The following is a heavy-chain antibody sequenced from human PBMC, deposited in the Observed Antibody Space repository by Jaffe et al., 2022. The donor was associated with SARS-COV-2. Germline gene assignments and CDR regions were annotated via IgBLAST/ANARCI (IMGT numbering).Heavy chain of an antibody. CDR2: IYPGDSDT. D-gene: IGHD3-22*01. J-gene: IGHJ3*02. CDR1: GYSFTSYW. Sequence: EVQLVQSGAEVKKPGESLKISCKGSGYSFTSYWIGWVRQMPGKGLEWMGIIYPGDSDTRYSPSFQGQVTISADKSISTAYLQWSSLKASDTAMYYCARQRLDYYDSSGYADAFDIWGQGTMVTVSS. V-gene: IGHV5-51*01. CDR3: ARQRLDYYDSSGYADAFDI.